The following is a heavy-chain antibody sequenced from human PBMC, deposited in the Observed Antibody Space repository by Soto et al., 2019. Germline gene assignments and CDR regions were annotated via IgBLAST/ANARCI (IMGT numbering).Heavy chain of an antibody. V-gene: IGHV5-10-1*01. J-gene: IGHJ4*02. Sequence: GESLKISCKGSGYSFTSYWVSWVRQMPGKGLEWMGRIDPSDSYTNYSPSFQGHVTISADKSISTAYLQWSSLKASDTAMYYCARVYYGSGKGPPFDYWGQGTLVTAPQ. CDR3: ARVYYGSGKGPPFDY. CDR2: IDPSDSYT. CDR1: GYSFTSYW. D-gene: IGHD3-10*01.